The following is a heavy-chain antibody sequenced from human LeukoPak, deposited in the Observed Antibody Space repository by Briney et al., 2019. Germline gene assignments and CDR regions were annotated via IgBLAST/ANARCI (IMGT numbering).Heavy chain of an antibody. CDR2: NYYSWSN. Sequence: SDPLSLICTVSGGLISRYHGSWIREPPGGGLEGLGYNYYSWSNNYNPSHKSRVTISVYTSKNQFSLKMSSVTAADTAVYSCARVETYYDSSGYSPGDAFDIWGQGTMVTVSS. V-gene: IGHV4-59*07. CDR1: GGLISRYH. CDR3: ARVETYYDSSGYSPGDAFDI. J-gene: IGHJ3*02. D-gene: IGHD3-22*01.